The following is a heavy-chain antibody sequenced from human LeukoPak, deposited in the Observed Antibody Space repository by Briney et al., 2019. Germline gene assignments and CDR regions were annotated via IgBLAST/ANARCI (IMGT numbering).Heavy chain of an antibody. V-gene: IGHV3-43D*04. J-gene: IGHJ3*02. CDR2: ITWDGITT. Sequence: LPGGSLRLSCVASRSAFDDYAMDWVRQPPGKGLEWVSFITWDGITTSYVDSVKGRFTISRDNSKNSLFLQLDSLRVEDSALYYCARSGHYGIDIWGQGTMVIVSA. CDR3: ARSGHYGIDI. D-gene: IGHD3-3*01. CDR1: RSAFDDYA.